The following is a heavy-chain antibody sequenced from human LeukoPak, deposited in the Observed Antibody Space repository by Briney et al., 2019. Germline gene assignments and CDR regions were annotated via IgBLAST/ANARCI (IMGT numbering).Heavy chain of an antibody. CDR3: ARQASGSGSYLPPDY. J-gene: IGHJ4*02. CDR1: GGSISSYY. V-gene: IGHV4-59*08. CDR2: IYYSGST. Sequence: SETLSLTCTVSGGSISSYYWSWIRQPPGKGLEWIGYIYYSGSTNYNPSLKSRVTISVDTSKNQFSLKLSSVTAADTAVYYCARQASGSGSYLPPDYWGQGTLVTVSS. D-gene: IGHD1-26*01.